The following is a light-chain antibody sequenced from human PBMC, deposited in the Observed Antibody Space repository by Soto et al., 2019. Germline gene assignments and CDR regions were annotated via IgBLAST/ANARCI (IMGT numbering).Light chain of an antibody. CDR2: DVS. J-gene: IGLJ1*01. Sequence: QSALTPPASVSASPGQSITISCTGTGSGVGGYSFVSWYQQLPRKAPKLGIYDVSAPPTGVSNRFSGSKSRNTASHTTARLQTEDEADYSCSSYTSSSLYVFGTGTKVTVL. CDR3: SSYTSSSLYV. CDR1: GSGVGGYSF. V-gene: IGLV2-14*01.